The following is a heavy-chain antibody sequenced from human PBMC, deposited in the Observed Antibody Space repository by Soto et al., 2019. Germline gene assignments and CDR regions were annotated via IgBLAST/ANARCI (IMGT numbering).Heavy chain of an antibody. CDR1: GGSFSSYY. V-gene: IGHV4-4*07. CDR3: ARELAEVARSLDF. J-gene: IGHJ4*02. Sequence: PSETLSLTCTVSGGSFSSYYWSWIRQPAGKGLEWIGRIYTSGITNYNPSLKSRVTMSVDTSSKQFSLNMTSVTAADTAVYFCARELAEVARSLDFWGLGTLVTVSS. CDR2: IYTSGIT. D-gene: IGHD6-6*01.